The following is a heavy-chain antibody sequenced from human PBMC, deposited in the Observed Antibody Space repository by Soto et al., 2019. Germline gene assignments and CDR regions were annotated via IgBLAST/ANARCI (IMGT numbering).Heavy chain of an antibody. V-gene: IGHV1-69*12. CDR3: ARALVSTNAFDY. CDR2: IIPLFGTA. CDR1: GGTFSSYT. J-gene: IGHJ4*02. D-gene: IGHD2-8*01. Sequence: QVQLVQSGAEVKKPGSSVKVSCKASGGTFSSYTINWVRQAPGQGLEWVGGIIPLFGTANYAQKFQGRVTITADESTTTAYMDLSSLRSEDTAVYYCARALVSTNAFDYWGQGTLVTVSS.